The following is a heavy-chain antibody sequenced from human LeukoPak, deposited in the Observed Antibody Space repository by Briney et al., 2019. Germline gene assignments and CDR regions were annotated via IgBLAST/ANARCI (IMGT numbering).Heavy chain of an antibody. CDR1: GFTFSNAW. CDR2: IKSKTDGGTT. D-gene: IGHD4-17*01. CDR3: TTDDYGDYPLFDY. Sequence: GGSLRLSCAASGFTFSNAWMSWVRQAPGKGLEWVGRIKSKTDGGTTDYAAPVKGRFTISRDDSKSTLYLQMNSLKTEDTAVYYCTTDDYGDYPLFDYWGQGTLVTVSS. J-gene: IGHJ4*02. V-gene: IGHV3-15*01.